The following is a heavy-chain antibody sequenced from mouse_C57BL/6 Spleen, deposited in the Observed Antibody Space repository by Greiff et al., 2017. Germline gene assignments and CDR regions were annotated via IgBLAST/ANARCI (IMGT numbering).Heavy chain of an antibody. Sequence: QVQLKESGAELVRRGDSVKLSCRACGYTFTEYYINWVKQGPGQGLEWIARIYPGSGNTYYNEKFKGKATVTAEKSSSTAYMQLSSLTSEDSAVYFCSRDDYDDGFAYWGRGTLVTVSA. J-gene: IGHJ3*01. V-gene: IGHV1-76*01. CDR2: IYPGSGNT. CDR3: SRDDYDDGFAY. D-gene: IGHD2-4*01. CDR1: GYTFTEYY.